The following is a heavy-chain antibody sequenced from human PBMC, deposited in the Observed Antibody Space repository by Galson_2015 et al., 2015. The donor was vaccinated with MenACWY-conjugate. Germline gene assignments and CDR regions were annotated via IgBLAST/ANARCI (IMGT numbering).Heavy chain of an antibody. J-gene: IGHJ3*01. CDR2: IYQSGTA. CDR3: ARDFSPSPGVASPGSDVCQL. D-gene: IGHD1-1*01. V-gene: IGHV4-4*02. Sequence: LSLTCTVSGGSITTTNWWSWVRQSPGKGLEWIGEIYQSGTANYNPSLMSRVTISLDKSKNQFSLKLTSMTAADTAIYYCARDFSPSPGVASPGSDVCQLWGQGTKVTVSS. CDR1: GGSITTTNW.